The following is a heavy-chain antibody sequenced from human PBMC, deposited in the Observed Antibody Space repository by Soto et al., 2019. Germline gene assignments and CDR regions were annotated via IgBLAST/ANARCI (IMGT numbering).Heavy chain of an antibody. J-gene: IGHJ4*02. V-gene: IGHV3-48*03. Sequence: EVQLVEAGGGVVQPGGSLRLSCEASGFTFSNYEMNWVRQAPGKGLEWISYITTSGGTIYYADSVKGRFTISRDNAKSSLYLQMNSLRAEDTAVYYWVGAYGFGELYWGQGTLVTVSS. CDR3: VGAYGFGELY. D-gene: IGHD3-10*01. CDR1: GFTFSNYE. CDR2: ITTSGGTI.